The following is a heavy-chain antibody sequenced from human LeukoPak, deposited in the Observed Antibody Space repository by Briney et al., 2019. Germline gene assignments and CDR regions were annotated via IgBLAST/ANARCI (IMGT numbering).Heavy chain of an antibody. CDR1: GFTFSNYE. J-gene: IGHJ4*02. CDR3: ARDLQSQISRPSGFDY. Sequence: GRSLRLSCAASGFTFSNYEMNWVRQAPGKGLEGISYISSSGSTIYYADSVKGRFTISRDNAKNSLYLQMNSLRAEDTAVYYCARDLQSQISRPSGFDYWGQGTLVTVSS. CDR2: ISSSGSTI. D-gene: IGHD3-10*01. V-gene: IGHV3-48*03.